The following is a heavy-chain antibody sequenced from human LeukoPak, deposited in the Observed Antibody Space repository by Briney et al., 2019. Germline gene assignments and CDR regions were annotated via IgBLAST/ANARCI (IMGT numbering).Heavy chain of an antibody. Sequence: GGSLRLSRAASGFTFRTYAMSWVRRAPGKGLEWVSAFSGSGDSTYYADSVKGRFTISRDNSKNTLYLQMNSLRAEDTAIYYCAKAGSMATPTPYYFDYWGQGTLVTVSS. V-gene: IGHV3-23*01. CDR2: FSGSGDST. J-gene: IGHJ4*02. D-gene: IGHD5-24*01. CDR1: GFTFRTYA. CDR3: AKAGSMATPTPYYFDY.